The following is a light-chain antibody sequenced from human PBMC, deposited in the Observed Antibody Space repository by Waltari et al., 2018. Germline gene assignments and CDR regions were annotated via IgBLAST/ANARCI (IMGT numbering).Light chain of an antibody. J-gene: IGLJ1*01. CDR2: EGS. V-gene: IGLV2-23*01. CDR3: CSYAGSSYV. Sequence: QSALTQPASVSGSPGQSITISCTGTSSDVGSYNLVSWYQQHPGKAPKLMIYEGSKRPSGVSNRFSGSKSGNTASLTISGLQAEDEADYYGCSYAGSSYVFGTGTKVTVL. CDR1: SSDVGSYNL.